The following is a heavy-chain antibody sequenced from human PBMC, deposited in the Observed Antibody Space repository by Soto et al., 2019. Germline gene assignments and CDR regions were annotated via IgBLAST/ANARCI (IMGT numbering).Heavy chain of an antibody. J-gene: IGHJ4*02. CDR2: IYYSGST. CDR3: ARIAAVGTTFGY. V-gene: IGHV4-39*01. Sequence: PSETLSLTCTVSGGSISSSSSYWGWIRQPPGKGLQWIGSIYYSGSTYYNPSLKSRVTISVDTSKNQFSLKLNSVTAADTAVYYCARIAAVGTTFGYWGQGTLVTVSS. D-gene: IGHD6-13*01. CDR1: GGSISSSSSY.